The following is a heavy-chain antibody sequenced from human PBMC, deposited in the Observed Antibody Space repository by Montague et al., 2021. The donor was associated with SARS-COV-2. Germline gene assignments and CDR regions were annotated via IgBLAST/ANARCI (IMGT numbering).Heavy chain of an antibody. V-gene: IGHV3-15*01. CDR1: GFTFSNAW. J-gene: IGHJ6*02. CDR3: VTDLSGYYYYGMDV. CDR2: IKSKTDGATT. Sequence: SLRLSCAASGFTFSNAWMTWVRQAPGKGLEWVARIKSKTDGATTDYAAPVKGRFTISRDDSKNTVNLQIDSLKTEDTAVYYCVTDLSGYYYYGMDVWGPGTTVTVSS. D-gene: IGHD3-16*01.